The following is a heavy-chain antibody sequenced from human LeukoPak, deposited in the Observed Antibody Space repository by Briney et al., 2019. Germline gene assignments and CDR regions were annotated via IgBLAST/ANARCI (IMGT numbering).Heavy chain of an antibody. Sequence: PGGSLRLSCAASGFTFRTYWMSWVRQAPGKGLEWVAFIRYDGSNKYYADSVKGRFTISRDNSKNTLYLQMNSLRAEDTAVYYCAKDGPYGYSYGIRDFDYWGQGTLVTVSS. J-gene: IGHJ4*02. CDR2: IRYDGSNK. CDR1: GFTFRTYW. D-gene: IGHD5-18*01. V-gene: IGHV3-30*02. CDR3: AKDGPYGYSYGIRDFDY.